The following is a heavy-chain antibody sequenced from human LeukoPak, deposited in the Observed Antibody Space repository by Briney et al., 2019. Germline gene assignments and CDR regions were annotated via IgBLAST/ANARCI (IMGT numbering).Heavy chain of an antibody. CDR1: WFPVSINY. Sequence: GGSLSLFYAPSWFPVSINYMRWVRQAPGKGLEWVSFIYSGGSTYYADSVKSRFTISRDNSKNTLYLQMNSLRAEDTVVYYCARIGALQRDFWSGYLDYWGQGALVTVSS. CDR3: ARIGALQRDFWSGYLDY. D-gene: IGHD3-3*01. J-gene: IGHJ4*02. V-gene: IGHV3-53*01. CDR2: IYSGGST.